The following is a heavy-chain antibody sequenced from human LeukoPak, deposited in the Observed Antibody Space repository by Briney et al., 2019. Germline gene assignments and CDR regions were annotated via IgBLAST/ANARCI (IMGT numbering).Heavy chain of an antibody. D-gene: IGHD1-26*01. CDR3: AKEVGSYYFDY. Sequence: GGSLRLSCAASGFTFSIYEMNWVRQPPGKGLEWVSYIRSSGSTIYYADSVKGRFTISRDNSKNTLYLQMNSLRAEDTAVYYCAKEVGSYYFDYWGQGTLVTVSS. J-gene: IGHJ4*02. CDR1: GFTFSIYE. CDR2: IRSSGSTI. V-gene: IGHV3-48*03.